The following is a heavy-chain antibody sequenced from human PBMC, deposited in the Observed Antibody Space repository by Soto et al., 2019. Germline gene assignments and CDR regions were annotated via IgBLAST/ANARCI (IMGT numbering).Heavy chain of an antibody. V-gene: IGHV3-30*04. D-gene: IGHD1-26*01. CDR3: ARDREGSDGSYYFDY. J-gene: IGHJ4*02. CDR1: GFTFSSYA. Sequence: GGSLRLSCAASGFTFSSYAMHWVRQAPGKGLEWVAVISYDGSNKYYADSVMGRFTISRDNSKNTLYLQMNSLRAEDTAGYYCARDREGSDGSYYFDYWGQGTLVTVSS. CDR2: ISYDGSNK.